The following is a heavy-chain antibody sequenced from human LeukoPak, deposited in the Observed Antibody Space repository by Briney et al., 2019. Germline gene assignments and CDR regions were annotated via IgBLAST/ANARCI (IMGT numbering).Heavy chain of an antibody. V-gene: IGHV3-7*01. J-gene: IGHJ3*02. Sequence: GGSLRLSCAAYGLTFSSYWMSWVRQAPGKGLEWVANISQDGSEKYYVASVKGRFTMSRDNAKNSLYLQMSSLKAEDTAVYYCAAGDFFDIWGQGTMVTVSS. CDR1: GLTFSSYW. D-gene: IGHD3-16*01. CDR2: ISQDGSEK. CDR3: AAGDFFDI.